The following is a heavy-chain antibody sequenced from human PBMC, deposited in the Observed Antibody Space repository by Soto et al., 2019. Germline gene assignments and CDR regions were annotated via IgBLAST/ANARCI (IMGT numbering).Heavy chain of an antibody. CDR1: GFIFITYA. J-gene: IGHJ4*02. V-gene: IGHV3-23*01. CDR2: ISGSGGTT. Sequence: GGSLRLSCAASGFIFITYAMSWVRQAPGKGLEWVSIISGSGGTTYYADSVKGRFTISRDNSKNTLYLQMNTLRAEDTAVYYCAKEARPLAVAGSFFDSWGQGALVTVSS. D-gene: IGHD6-19*01. CDR3: AKEARPLAVAGSFFDS.